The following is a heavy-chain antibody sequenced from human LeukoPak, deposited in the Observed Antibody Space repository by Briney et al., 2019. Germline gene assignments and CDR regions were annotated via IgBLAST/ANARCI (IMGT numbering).Heavy chain of an antibody. CDR3: ASLPATFDFWSGTFDY. J-gene: IGHJ4*02. CDR2: IYYSGST. Sequence: PSESLSLTSTVSGDSISSTTYYWGWISQPPGKWLEWIGSIYYSGSTYYNPSLKSRVTISVDTSKNQFSLKLSSVTAADTAVYYCASLPATFDFWSGTFDYWGQGTLVTVSS. V-gene: IGHV4-39*01. D-gene: IGHD3-3*01. CDR1: GDSISSTTYY.